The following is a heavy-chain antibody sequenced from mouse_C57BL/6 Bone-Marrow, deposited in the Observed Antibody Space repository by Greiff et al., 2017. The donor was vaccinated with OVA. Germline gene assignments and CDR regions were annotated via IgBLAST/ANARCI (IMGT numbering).Heavy chain of an antibody. D-gene: IGHD3-2*02. CDR2: INYDGSST. Sequence: EVKVVESEGSLVQPGSSMKLSCTASGFTFSDYYMAWVRQVPEKGLEWVANINYDGSSTYYLDSLKSRFIISSDNAKNILYLQMSSLKSEDTATYYCARERRTQEYYFDYWGQGTTLTVSS. J-gene: IGHJ2*01. V-gene: IGHV5-16*01. CDR3: ARERRTQEYYFDY. CDR1: GFTFSDYY.